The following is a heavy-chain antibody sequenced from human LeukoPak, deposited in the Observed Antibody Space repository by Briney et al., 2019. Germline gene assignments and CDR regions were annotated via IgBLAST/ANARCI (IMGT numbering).Heavy chain of an antibody. CDR1: GFTFNDYN. V-gene: IGHV3-30*02. CDR3: AKDRLVPGSVLDY. Sequence: PGGSLRLSCAASGFTFNDYNMHWVRQAPGEGLEWVAFIQHDGSNYFYVDSVKGRFTISRDKSKNTLCLQMNSLRAEDTAVYYCAKDRLVPGSVLDYWGQGTLVTVSS. J-gene: IGHJ4*02. CDR2: IQHDGSNY. D-gene: IGHD6-19*01.